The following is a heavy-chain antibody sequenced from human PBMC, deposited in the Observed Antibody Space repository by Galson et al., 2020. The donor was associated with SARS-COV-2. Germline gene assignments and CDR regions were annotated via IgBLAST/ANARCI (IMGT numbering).Heavy chain of an antibody. CDR2: VSTYCGNT. CDR1: GYSFATFA. CDR3: ARDRTLSGDPCDWYFDV. V-gene: IGHV1-18*01. Sequence: ASVKVSCKASGYSFATFAITWVRQAPGQGLPWMGCVSTYCGNTNHAQPFHARVTMTADTSTNTAYMELRSLRSDDTAVYYCARDRTLSGDPCDWYFDVWGRGTLVTVSS. J-gene: IGHJ2*01. D-gene: IGHD7-27*01.